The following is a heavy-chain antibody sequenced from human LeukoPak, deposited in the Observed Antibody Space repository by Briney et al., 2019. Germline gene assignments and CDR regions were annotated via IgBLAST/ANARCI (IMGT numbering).Heavy chain of an antibody. D-gene: IGHD5/OR15-5a*01. CDR1: GFTFSSSA. Sequence: GGSLRLSCAASGFTFSSSAMNWVRQAPGKGLEWVSSINNVASHIYYAHSVKGRYTISRDNAKNSLYLQMNSLSDEDTAVYYCARDPTQYLRYGHFDYWGQGTLVTVSS. J-gene: IGHJ4*02. V-gene: IGHV3-21*01. CDR3: ARDPTQYLRYGHFDY. CDR2: INNVASHI.